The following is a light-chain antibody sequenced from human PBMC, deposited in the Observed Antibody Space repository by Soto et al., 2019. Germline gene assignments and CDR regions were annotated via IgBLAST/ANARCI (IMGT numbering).Light chain of an antibody. CDR2: GDN. V-gene: IGLV1-40*01. Sequence: QSVLTQPPSVSGAPGQRVSISCTGSTSNIGAPYDVHWYQHLPGTAPKLLIYGDNNRPSGVPDRFSGSKSGTSASLAITRLQAEDAADYYCQSYDISLHNYVFGTGTQLTVL. CDR3: QSYDISLHNYV. CDR1: TSNIGAPYD. J-gene: IGLJ1*01.